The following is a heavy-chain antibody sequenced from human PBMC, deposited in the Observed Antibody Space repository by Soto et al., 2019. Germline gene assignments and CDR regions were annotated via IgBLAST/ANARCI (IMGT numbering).Heavy chain of an antibody. CDR2: INTSGSST. V-gene: IGHV1-46*03. Sequence: ASVKVSCKASGYTFTSYYMHWVRQAPGQGLEWMGIINTSGSSTSYAQKYQGRVTMTRDTSTSTVYMELSSLRSEDTAVYYCARESRVGKLLWFGELLYSAFDIWGQGTMVTVSS. D-gene: IGHD3-10*01. CDR1: GYTFTSYY. J-gene: IGHJ3*02. CDR3: ARESRVGKLLWFGELLYSAFDI.